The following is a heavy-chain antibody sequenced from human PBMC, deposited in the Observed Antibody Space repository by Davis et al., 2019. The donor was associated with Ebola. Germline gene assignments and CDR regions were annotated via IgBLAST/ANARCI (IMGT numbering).Heavy chain of an antibody. D-gene: IGHD6-13*01. CDR2: INPSGGST. V-gene: IGHV1-46*01. Sequence: ASVKVSCKTSGGTFTNYAVNWVRQAPGQGLEWMGIINPSGGSTSYAQKFQGRVTMTRDTSTSTVYMELSSLRSEDTAVYYCARDPKVAALDYWGQGTLVTVSS. CDR1: GGTFTNYA. CDR3: ARDPKVAALDY. J-gene: IGHJ4*02.